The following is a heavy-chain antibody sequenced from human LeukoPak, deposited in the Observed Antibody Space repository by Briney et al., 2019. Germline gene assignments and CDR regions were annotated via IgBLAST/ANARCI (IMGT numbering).Heavy chain of an antibody. CDR3: ARLGGLAYCGGDCYTNWFDP. J-gene: IGHJ5*02. Sequence: SETLSLTCTVSGGSVSSGTYYWSWIRQPPGRGLEWIGYIYYSGNTYYNPSLKSRVTISVDTSKNQFSLKLSSVTAADTAVYYCARLGGLAYCGGDCYTNWFDPWGQGTLVTVSS. V-gene: IGHV4-61*01. CDR1: GGSVSSGTYY. D-gene: IGHD2-21*02. CDR2: IYYSGNT.